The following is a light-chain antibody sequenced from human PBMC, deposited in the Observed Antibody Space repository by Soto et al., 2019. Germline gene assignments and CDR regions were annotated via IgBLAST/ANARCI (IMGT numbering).Light chain of an antibody. V-gene: IGLV2-8*01. CDR1: SSDVGAYNY. CDR2: EVN. Sequence: QSALTQPPSASGSPGQSVTISCTGTSSDVGAYNYVSWYQQHPGEAPKLMIYEVNKRPSGVPDRFSGSKSGNTASLTVSGLQAEDEADYFCSSYAGSSNFVFGTGTKVTVL. CDR3: SSYAGSSNFV. J-gene: IGLJ1*01.